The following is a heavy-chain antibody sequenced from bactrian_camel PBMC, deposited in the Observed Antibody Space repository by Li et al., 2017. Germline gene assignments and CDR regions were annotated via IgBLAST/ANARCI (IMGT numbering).Heavy chain of an antibody. Sequence: HVQLVESGGGSVQAGGSLRLSCAASGYSYCGYGMSWYRQAPGKEREFVSSIESDGRTNYADSVKGRFTISRDNAKNTLYLQLNSLKTEDTAMYYCANDNGGDVYWGQGTQVTVS. D-gene: IGHD7*01. CDR2: IESDGRT. V-gene: IGHV3S1*01. CDR3: ANDNGGDVY. CDR1: GYSYCGYG. J-gene: IGHJ4*01.